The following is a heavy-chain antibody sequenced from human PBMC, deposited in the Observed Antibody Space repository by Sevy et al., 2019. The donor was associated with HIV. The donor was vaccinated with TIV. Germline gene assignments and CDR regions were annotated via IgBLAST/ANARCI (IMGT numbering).Heavy chain of an antibody. CDR1: GYTFTSYG. D-gene: IGHD4-17*01. V-gene: IGHV1-18*01. Sequence: ASVKVSCKASGYTFTSYGISWVRQAPGQGLEWMGWISAYNGNTNYAQKLQGRVTMTTDTSTSTAYMELRSLRSDDTAVYYCARGWGYGDYPYDAFDIWGQGTMVTVSS. CDR2: ISAYNGNT. J-gene: IGHJ3*02. CDR3: ARGWGYGDYPYDAFDI.